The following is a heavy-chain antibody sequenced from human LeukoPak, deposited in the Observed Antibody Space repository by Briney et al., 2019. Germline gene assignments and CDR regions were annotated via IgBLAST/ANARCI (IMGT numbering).Heavy chain of an antibody. CDR1: GGSISSSSYY. V-gene: IGHV4-39*02. CDR3: AREGIGGAFDI. J-gene: IGHJ3*02. Sequence: PSETLSLTCTVSGGSISSSSYYWGWIRQPPGKGLEWIGSIYYSGSTYYNPSLKSRVTISVDTSNNQFSLKLSSVTAADTAVYYCAREGIGGAFDIWGQGTMVTVSS. D-gene: IGHD2-15*01. CDR2: IYYSGST.